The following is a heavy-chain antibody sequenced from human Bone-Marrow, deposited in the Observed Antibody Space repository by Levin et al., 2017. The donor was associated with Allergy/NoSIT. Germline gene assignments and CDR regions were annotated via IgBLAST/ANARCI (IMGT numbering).Heavy chain of an antibody. CDR1: GFSLSNARMG. CDR3: ARILSGYDPIGIRYYDYYYMDV. Sequence: SGPTLVKPPETLTLTCTVSGFSLSNARMGVSWIRQPPGKALEWLAHIFSNDEKSYSTSLKSRLTISKDTSKSQVVLTMTNMDPVDTATYYCARILSGYDPIGIRYYDYYYMDVWGKGTTVTVSS. V-gene: IGHV2-26*01. J-gene: IGHJ6*03. D-gene: IGHD5-12*01. CDR2: IFSNDEK.